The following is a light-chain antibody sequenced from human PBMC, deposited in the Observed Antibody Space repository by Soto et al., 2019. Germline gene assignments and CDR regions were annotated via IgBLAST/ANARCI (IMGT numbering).Light chain of an antibody. Sequence: DIQMTQSPSSLSASVGDRVTITCRASQSISSYLNWYQQKPGKAPKLLIYAASSLQSGVPSRFSGSGFGTEFTLTISSLQPEDFATYYCQQYNTYPITFGQGTRLE. J-gene: IGKJ5*01. CDR1: QSISSY. CDR2: AAS. V-gene: IGKV1-39*01. CDR3: QQYNTYPIT.